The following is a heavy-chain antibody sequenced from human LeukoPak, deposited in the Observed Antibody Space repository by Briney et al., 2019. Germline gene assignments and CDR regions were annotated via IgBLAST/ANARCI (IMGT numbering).Heavy chain of an antibody. CDR2: IHNSGTT. CDR3: ARRYYYNLGSFPFDF. J-gene: IGHJ4*02. CDR1: GGPFSGYF. V-gene: IGHV4-34*01. D-gene: IGHD3-10*01. Sequence: PSETLSLTCAVSGGPFSGYFWSWIRQSSGKGLEWIGEIHNSGTTNYNPSLNSRVTISVDTSKNQFYLNLSSVTAADTAVYYCARRYYYNLGSFPFDFWGQGTLVTVSS.